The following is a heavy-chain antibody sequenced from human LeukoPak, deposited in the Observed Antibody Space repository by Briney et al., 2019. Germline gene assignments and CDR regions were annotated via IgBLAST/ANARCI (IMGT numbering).Heavy chain of an antibody. CDR2: IYYSGST. CDR3: ARTSPTYAADN. CDR1: GGSISSGDYY. Sequence: PSQTLSLTCTVSGGSISSGDYYWSWIRQPPGKGLEWIGYIYYSGSTYYNPSLRSRVTISLDTSKNQFSLNLSSVTAADTAMYCCARTSPTYAADNWGQGTLVTVSS. D-gene: IGHD2-2*01. V-gene: IGHV4-30-4*08. J-gene: IGHJ4*02.